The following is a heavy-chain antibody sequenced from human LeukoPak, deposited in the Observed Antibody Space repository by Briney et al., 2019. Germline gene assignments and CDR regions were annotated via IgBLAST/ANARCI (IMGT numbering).Heavy chain of an antibody. CDR3: ARALLGDSSSSTKNDY. V-gene: IGHV4-34*01. Sequence: SETLSLTCAVYGGSFRGYYWSWIRQPRGKGMEWIGEINHSGSTNYNPSLKSRVTISVDTSKNQFSLKLSSVTAADTAVYYCARALLGDSSSSTKNDYWGQGTLVTVSS. CDR2: INHSGST. D-gene: IGHD6-6*01. CDR1: GGSFRGYY. J-gene: IGHJ4*02.